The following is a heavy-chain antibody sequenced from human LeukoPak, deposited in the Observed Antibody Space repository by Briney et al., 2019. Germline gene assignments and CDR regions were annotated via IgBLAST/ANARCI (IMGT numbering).Heavy chain of an antibody. CDR2: ISYDGGNK. CDR1: GFTFSSYA. Sequence: GGSLRLSCAASGFTFSSYAMHWVRQAPGKGLEWVAVISYDGGNKYYADSVKGRFTISRDNSESTLYLQMNSLRAEDTAIYYCARDRGQWLVTYYFDYWGQGTLVTVSS. CDR3: ARDRGQWLVTYYFDY. V-gene: IGHV3-30-3*01. J-gene: IGHJ4*02. D-gene: IGHD6-19*01.